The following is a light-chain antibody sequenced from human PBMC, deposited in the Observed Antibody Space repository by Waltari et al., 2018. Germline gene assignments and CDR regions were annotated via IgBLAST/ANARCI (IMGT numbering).Light chain of an antibody. J-gene: IGKJ4*01. CDR2: GAS. V-gene: IGKV3-15*01. CDR1: QSVSSN. Sequence: EIVMTQSPATLSVSPGERATLSCRASQSVSSNLACYQQKPGQAPRLLIYGASTRATGIPARFSGSGSGTEFTLTISSLQSEDFAVDYCQQYNNWPALTFGGGTKVEIK. CDR3: QQYNNWPALT.